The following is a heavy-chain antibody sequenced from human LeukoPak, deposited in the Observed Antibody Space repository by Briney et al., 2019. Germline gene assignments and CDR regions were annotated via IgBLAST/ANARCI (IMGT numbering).Heavy chain of an antibody. J-gene: IGHJ4*02. V-gene: IGHV4-38-2*02. CDR2: IYHSGNT. CDR1: GYSISSGYY. D-gene: IGHD3-22*01. Sequence: SETLSLTCTVSGYSISSGYYWGWIRQPPGKGLEWIGSIYHSGNTYYNPSLKSRVTISVDTSKNQFSLKLSSVTAADTAVYYCASSNYDSSGYYYFDYWGQGTLVTVSS. CDR3: ASSNYDSSGYYYFDY.